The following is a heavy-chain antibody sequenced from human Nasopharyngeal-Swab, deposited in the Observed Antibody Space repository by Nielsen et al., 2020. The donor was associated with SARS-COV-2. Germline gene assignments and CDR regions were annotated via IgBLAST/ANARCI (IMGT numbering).Heavy chain of an antibody. CDR1: GFTFSSYA. CDR2: ISGSGGST. V-gene: IGHV3-23*01. Sequence: GESLKISCAASGFTFSSYAMSWARQAPGKGLEWVSAISGSGGSTYYADSVKGRFTISRDNSKNTLYLQMNSLRAEDTAVYYCAKDVGSGQQLALYYFDYWGQGTLVTSPQ. CDR3: AKDVGSGQQLALYYFDY. J-gene: IGHJ4*02. D-gene: IGHD6-13*01.